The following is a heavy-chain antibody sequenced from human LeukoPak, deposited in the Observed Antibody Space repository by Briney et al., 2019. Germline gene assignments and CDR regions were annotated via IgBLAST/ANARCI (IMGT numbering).Heavy chain of an antibody. J-gene: IGHJ6*02. V-gene: IGHV3-30*18. CDR3: AKDSSSSNYYYGMDV. D-gene: IGHD6-6*01. Sequence: GRSLRPSCAASGFTFSSYGMHWVRQAPGKGLEWVAVISYDGSNKYYVDSVKGRFTVSRDNSKNTLYLQMNSLRAEDTAVYYCAKDSSSSNYYYGMDVWGQGTTVTVSS. CDR2: ISYDGSNK. CDR1: GFTFSSYG.